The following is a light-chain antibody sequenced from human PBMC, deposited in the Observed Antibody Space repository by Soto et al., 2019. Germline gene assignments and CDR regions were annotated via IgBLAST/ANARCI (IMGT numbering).Light chain of an antibody. CDR2: GAS. CDR1: QSVSHN. Sequence: EIVMTQSPATLSVSPGKRATLSCRASQSVSHNLAWYQQKPGQAPRLLFYGASFRATGVPARFSGSGSGTDFTLTISSLQSEDFAIYYCQQSNNWPYTFGQGTKLEIK. V-gene: IGKV3-15*01. J-gene: IGKJ2*01. CDR3: QQSNNWPYT.